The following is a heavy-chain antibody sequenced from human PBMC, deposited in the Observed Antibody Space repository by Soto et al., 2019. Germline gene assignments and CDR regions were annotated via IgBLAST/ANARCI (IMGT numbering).Heavy chain of an antibody. V-gene: IGHV1-3*01. Sequence: ASVKVSCKASGDAFTRFAIHWLRQAPEQSLEWMGWINGGNDNTRYSKKLQGRVTITMDTSANTVYMEVNVLRPEDTAVYYCAREGEQIDYDYGLDFWGQGTPVTVSS. D-gene: IGHD5-12*01. CDR1: GDAFTRFA. J-gene: IGHJ4*02. CDR3: AREGEQIDYDYGLDF. CDR2: INGGNDNT.